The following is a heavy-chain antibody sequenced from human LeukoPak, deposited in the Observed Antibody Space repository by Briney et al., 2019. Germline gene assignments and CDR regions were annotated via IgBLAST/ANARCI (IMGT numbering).Heavy chain of an antibody. CDR1: GGSISSYY. J-gene: IGHJ4*02. V-gene: IGHV4-59*12. D-gene: IGHD1-14*01. CDR3: ARSGLYRYLSAFDY. Sequence: SETLSLTCTVSGGSISSYYWSWIRQPPGKGLEWIGYIYYSGSTNYNPSLKSRVTISVDTSKNQFSLKLSSVTAADTAVYYCARSGLYRYLSAFDYWGQGTLVTVSS. CDR2: IYYSGST.